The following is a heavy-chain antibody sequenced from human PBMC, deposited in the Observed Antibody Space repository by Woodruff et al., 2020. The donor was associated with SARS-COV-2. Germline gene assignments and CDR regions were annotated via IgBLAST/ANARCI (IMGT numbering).Heavy chain of an antibody. Sequence: GSNKYYADSVKGPFTISRDNSKNTLYLQMNSLRAEDTAVYYCAKGGSVTTLYYFDYWGQGTLVTVSS. CDR3: AKGGSVTTLYYFDY. J-gene: IGHJ4*02. CDR2: GSNK. V-gene: IGHV3-30*02. D-gene: IGHD4-17*01.